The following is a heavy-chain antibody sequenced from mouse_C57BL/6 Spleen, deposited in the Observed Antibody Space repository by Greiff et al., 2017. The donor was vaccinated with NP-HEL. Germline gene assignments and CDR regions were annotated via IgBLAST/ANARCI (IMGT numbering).Heavy chain of an antibody. Sequence: QVQLKESGAELVRPGPSVKVSCKASGYAFTNYLIEWVKQRPGQGLEWIGVINPGSGGTNYNEKFKGKATLTADKSSSTAYMQLSSLTSEDSAVYFCAREMDSYYGSTLFAYWGQGTLVTVSA. CDR1: GYAFTNYL. CDR3: AREMDSYYGSTLFAY. V-gene: IGHV1-54*01. J-gene: IGHJ3*01. CDR2: INPGSGGT. D-gene: IGHD1-1*01.